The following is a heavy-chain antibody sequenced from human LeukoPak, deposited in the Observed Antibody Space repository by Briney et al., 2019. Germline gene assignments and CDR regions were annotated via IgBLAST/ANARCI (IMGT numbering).Heavy chain of an antibody. V-gene: IGHV3-23*01. J-gene: IGHJ4*02. CDR1: GFTFSSYA. D-gene: IGHD1-26*01. CDR3: AKVSAWAMVGATYFDY. CDR2: ISGNSGST. Sequence: PGGSLRLSCAASGFTFSSYAMSWVRQAPGKGLEWVSSISGNSGSTYYADSVKGRFTISSDNSKNTVYLQMNSLRAEDTAVYYCAKVSAWAMVGATYFDYWGQGTLVTVSS.